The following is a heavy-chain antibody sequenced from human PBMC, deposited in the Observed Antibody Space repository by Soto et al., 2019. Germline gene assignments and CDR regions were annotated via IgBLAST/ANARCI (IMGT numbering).Heavy chain of an antibody. J-gene: IGHJ1*01. CDR3: ARCRRVGGGYFQH. D-gene: IGHD2-15*01. CDR2: INHSGST. V-gene: IGHV4-34*01. Sequence: QVQLQQWGAGLLKPSETLSLTCAVYGGSFSGYYWSWIRQPPGKGLEWIGEINHSGSTNYNPSLKSRVTISVDTSKTQFSLKLSSVTAADTAVYYCARCRRVGGGYFQHWGQGTLVTVSS. CDR1: GGSFSGYY.